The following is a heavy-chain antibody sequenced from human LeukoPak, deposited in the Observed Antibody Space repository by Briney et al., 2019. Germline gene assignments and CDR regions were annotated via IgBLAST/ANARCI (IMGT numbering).Heavy chain of an antibody. CDR2: TQTDGGNQ. CDR3: AKDTPGFGGDDFVH. D-gene: IGHD3-10*01. J-gene: IGHJ4*02. Sequence: PGRSLRLSCAASGFTFSSYSMNWVRQAPGKGLEWVAFTQTDGGNQFYADSVKGRFTISRDDSKNTLYLQMNSLRTEDTAVYYCAKDTPGFGGDDFVHWGQGTLVTVSS. CDR1: GFTFSSYS. V-gene: IGHV3-30*02.